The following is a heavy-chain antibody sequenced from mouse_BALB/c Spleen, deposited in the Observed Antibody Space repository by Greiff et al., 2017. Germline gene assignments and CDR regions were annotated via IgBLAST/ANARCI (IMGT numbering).Heavy chain of an antibody. J-gene: IGHJ4*01. CDR3: ARTTGAMDY. V-gene: IGHV1-7*01. CDR2: INPSTGYT. Sequence: VQLQQSGAELAKPGASVKMSCKVSGYTFTIYWMHWVKQRPGQGLEWIGYINPSTGYTEYNQKFKDKATLTADKSSSTAYMQLSSLTSEDSAVYYCARTTGAMDYWGQGTSVTVSS. CDR1: GYTFTIYW. D-gene: IGHD2-12*01.